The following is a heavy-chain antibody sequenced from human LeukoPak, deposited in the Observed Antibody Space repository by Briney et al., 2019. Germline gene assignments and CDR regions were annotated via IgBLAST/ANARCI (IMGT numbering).Heavy chain of an antibody. V-gene: IGHV1-69*05. J-gene: IGHJ4*02. CDR2: IIPIFGTA. D-gene: IGHD2-15*01. CDR3: AVQGRYCSGGSCYYFDY. CDR1: RGTFSIYA. Sequence: ASVKVSCKASRGTFSIYAISWVRQAPGQGLEWMGGIIPIFGTANYAQKFQGRVTITTDESTSTAYMELSSLRSEDTAVYYCAVQGRYCSGGSCYYFDYWGQGTLVTVSS.